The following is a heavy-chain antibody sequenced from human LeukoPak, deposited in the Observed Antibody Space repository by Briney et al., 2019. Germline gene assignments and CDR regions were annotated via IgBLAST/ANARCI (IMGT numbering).Heavy chain of an antibody. CDR1: GFTFSSYW. V-gene: IGHV3-7*01. J-gene: IGHJ6*02. Sequence: GGSLRLSCAASGFTFSSYWMSWVRQAPGKGLEWVANIKQDGSEKYYVDSVKGRFTISRDNAKNSLYLQMNSLRAKDTAVYYCARRQVDYDFWSGYYTHYGMDVWGQGTTVTVSS. D-gene: IGHD3-3*01. CDR2: IKQDGSEK. CDR3: ARRQVDYDFWSGYYTHYGMDV.